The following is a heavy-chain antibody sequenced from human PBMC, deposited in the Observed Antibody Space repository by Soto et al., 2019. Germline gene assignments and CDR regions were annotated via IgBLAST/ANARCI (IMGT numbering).Heavy chain of an antibody. V-gene: IGHV4-30-4*08. Sequence: TLSLTCSVSGGSVSSGEYYWSWIRKSPGRGLEWIGHIYYSGYTLYNPSLKSRLTMSIDTAKNQFSLNLKSVTAADTAVYYCARRGYDSTGLYRLDAFDIWSQGTVVTVSS. CDR2: IYYSGYT. CDR1: GGSVSSGEYY. J-gene: IGHJ3*02. CDR3: ARRGYDSTGLYRLDAFDI. D-gene: IGHD3-22*01.